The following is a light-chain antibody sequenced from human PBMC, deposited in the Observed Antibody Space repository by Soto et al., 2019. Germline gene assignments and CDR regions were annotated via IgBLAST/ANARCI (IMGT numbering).Light chain of an antibody. CDR2: GAS. V-gene: IGKV3-15*01. CDR3: QQHNNWPLT. J-gene: IGKJ4*01. CDR1: QSVSSN. Sequence: ETVMTQSPATLSVSPGERVTLSCRASQSVSSNLAWYQQKPGQAPRLLIYGASTRATGIPARFSGSGSGTEFTLTISSLQSEDFAVYYCQQHNNWPLTFGGGTKVDIK.